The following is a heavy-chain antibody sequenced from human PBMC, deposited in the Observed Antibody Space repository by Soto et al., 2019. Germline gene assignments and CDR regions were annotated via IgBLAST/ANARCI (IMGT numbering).Heavy chain of an antibody. CDR2: IDTGDSSA. CDR1: GYTFFSFW. D-gene: IGHD2-2*01. V-gene: IGHV5-10-1*01. J-gene: IGHJ4*02. CDR3: ARRYCSRADCYSDS. Sequence: GESLKISCHGSGYTFFSFWIVWVRQVPGKGVEWVGRIDTGDSSATYSPTFQGHVTISADRSTRSAYLQWRSLRASDTAIYFCARRYCSRADCYSDSWGQGSLVTVSS.